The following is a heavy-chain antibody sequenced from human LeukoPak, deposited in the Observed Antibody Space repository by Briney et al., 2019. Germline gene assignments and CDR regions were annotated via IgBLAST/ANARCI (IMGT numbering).Heavy chain of an antibody. CDR1: GFIFRSYA. CDR3: AKDRSCITDVCHGDFDY. D-gene: IGHD3-10*01. J-gene: IGHJ4*02. V-gene: IGHV3-23*01. CDR2: ISGSGGST. Sequence: GGSLRLSCAPSGFIFRSYAMSWVRQAPGKGLEWVSTISGSGGSTYYADSVKGRFTISRDNSKNTVYLQMNSLRAEDTAVYYCAKDRSCITDVCHGDFDYRGQGTLVTVSS.